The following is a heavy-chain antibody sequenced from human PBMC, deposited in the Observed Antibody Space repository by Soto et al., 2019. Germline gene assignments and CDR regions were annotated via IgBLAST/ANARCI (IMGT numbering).Heavy chain of an antibody. V-gene: IGHV4-39*01. CDR1: GGSISSSSYY. CDR2: IYYSGST. Sequence: SETLSLTCTVSGGSISSSSYYWGWIRQPPGKGLEWIGSIYYSGSTYYNPSLKSRVTISVDTSKNQFSLKLSSVTAADTAVYYCARLVAVAATRLFDYWGQGTLVTVSS. CDR3: ARLVAVAATRLFDY. D-gene: IGHD2-15*01. J-gene: IGHJ4*02.